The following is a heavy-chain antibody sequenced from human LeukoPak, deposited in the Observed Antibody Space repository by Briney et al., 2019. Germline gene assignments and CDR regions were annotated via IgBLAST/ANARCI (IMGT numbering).Heavy chain of an antibody. CDR3: ARSSGGSCYSCSY. D-gene: IGHD2-15*01. CDR2: ISSSSSYI. J-gene: IGHJ4*02. V-gene: IGHV3-21*01. Sequence: GGSLRLSCAASGFSFSSYSMNWVRQAPGKGLEWVSSISSSSSYIYYADSVKGRFTISRDNAKNSLYLQMNSLRAEDTAVYYCARSSGGSCYSCSYWGQGTLVTVSS. CDR1: GFSFSSYS.